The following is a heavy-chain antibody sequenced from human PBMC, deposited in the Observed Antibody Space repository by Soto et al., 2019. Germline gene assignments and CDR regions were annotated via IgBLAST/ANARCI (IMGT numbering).Heavy chain of an antibody. Sequence: SYTLSLTCTVSGGSISSGDYYLSWIRQPPGKGLEWIGYIYYSGSTYYNPSLKSRVTISVDTSKNQLSLKLSSVTAADTAVYYCARVRSGSPSIGEYFEYWGQGTLVTVSS. CDR3: ARVRSGSPSIGEYFEY. V-gene: IGHV4-30-4*02. CDR2: IYYSGST. D-gene: IGHD1-26*01. J-gene: IGHJ4*02. CDR1: GGSISSGDYY.